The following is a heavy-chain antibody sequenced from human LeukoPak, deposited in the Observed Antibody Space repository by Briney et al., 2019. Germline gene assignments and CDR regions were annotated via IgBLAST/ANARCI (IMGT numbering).Heavy chain of an antibody. CDR2: IYYTGST. V-gene: IGHV4-31*03. J-gene: IGHJ4*02. D-gene: IGHD4-17*01. Sequence: SQTLSLTCSVSAGSISSGGYYWSSIRQHPGKSVERIGYIYYTGSTYYNPSLKTRVTTSVDTSKNQYSLKLSSVTAADTAVYYCARDLYGDLDYWGQGTLVTVSS. CDR3: ARDLYGDLDY. CDR1: AGSISSGGYY.